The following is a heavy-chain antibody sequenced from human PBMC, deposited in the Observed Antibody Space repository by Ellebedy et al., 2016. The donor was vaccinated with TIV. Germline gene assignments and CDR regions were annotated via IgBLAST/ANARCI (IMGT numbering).Heavy chain of an antibody. CDR1: GFTFSSYA. CDR2: ISGSGGST. CDR3: TTDPYNWNYVDFDY. D-gene: IGHD1-7*01. J-gene: IGHJ4*02. Sequence: GESLKISCAASGFTFSSYAMSWVRQAPGKGLEWVSAISGSGGSTYYADSVKGRFTISRDNSKNTLYLQMNSLKTEDTAVYYCTTDPYNWNYVDFDYWGQGTLVTVSS. V-gene: IGHV3-23*01.